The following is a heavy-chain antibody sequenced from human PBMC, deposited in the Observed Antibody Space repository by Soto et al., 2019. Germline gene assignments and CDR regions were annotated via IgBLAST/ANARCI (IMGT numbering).Heavy chain of an antibody. CDR3: ARHDYHYYHLDV. Sequence: PSETLSLTCTVSGGSISSSSYYWGWIRQPPGKGLEWIGSIYYSGSTYYNPSLKSRVTISVDTSKNQFSLKLSSVTAADTAVYYCARHDYHYYHLDVWGKGTTVTVSS. CDR2: IYYSGST. V-gene: IGHV4-39*01. J-gene: IGHJ6*03. CDR1: GGSISSSSYY.